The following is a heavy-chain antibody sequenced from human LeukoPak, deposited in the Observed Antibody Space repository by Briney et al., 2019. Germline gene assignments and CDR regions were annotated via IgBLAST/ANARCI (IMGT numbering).Heavy chain of an antibody. CDR2: ISGSGGST. CDR3: AKTSNYYGSGSYYFDY. CDR1: GFTFSSYA. D-gene: IGHD3-10*01. Sequence: RPGGSLRLSCAASGFTFSSYAMSWVRQAPGKGLEWVSAISGSGGSTYYADSVKGRFTISRDNSKNTLYLQMNSLRAEDTAVYYCAKTSNYYGSGSYYFDYWGQGTLVTVSS. J-gene: IGHJ4*02. V-gene: IGHV3-23*01.